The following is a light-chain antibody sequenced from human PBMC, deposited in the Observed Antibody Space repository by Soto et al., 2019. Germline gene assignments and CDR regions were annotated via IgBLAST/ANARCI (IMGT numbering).Light chain of an antibody. V-gene: IGLV4-69*01. CDR1: SGHITYA. CDR2: INSDGSH. J-gene: IGLJ3*02. CDR3: QTWGTGIQV. Sequence: QLVLTQSPSASASLGASVKLTCSLSSGHITYAIAWHQQQPEKGPRYLMKINSDGSHNRGDGIPDRFSGSSSGAERYLTISSLQSEDEADYYCQTWGTGIQVFGGGTQLTVL.